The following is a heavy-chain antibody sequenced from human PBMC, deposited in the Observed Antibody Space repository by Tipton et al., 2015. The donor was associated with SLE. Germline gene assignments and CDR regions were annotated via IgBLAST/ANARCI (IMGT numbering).Heavy chain of an antibody. Sequence: SLRLSCAASGFTFSSYGMHWVRQAPGKGLEWVAVIWYDGSNKYYADSVKGRFTISRDNSKNTLYLQMNSLRAEDTAVYYCVRVTHYYGSGSYYNAFDIWGQGTMVTVSP. D-gene: IGHD3-10*01. V-gene: IGHV3-33*01. CDR2: IWYDGSNK. CDR1: GFTFSSYG. J-gene: IGHJ3*02. CDR3: VRVTHYYGSGSYYNAFDI.